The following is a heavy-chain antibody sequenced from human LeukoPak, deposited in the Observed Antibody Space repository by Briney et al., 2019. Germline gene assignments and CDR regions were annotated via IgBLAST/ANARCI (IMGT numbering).Heavy chain of an antibody. CDR3: ARRQQLDWFDP. D-gene: IGHD6-13*01. V-gene: IGHV5-51*01. CDR2: IFPGDSGT. CDR1: GYTFTNYW. Sequence: GESLKISCQGSGYTFTNYWIAWVRQMPGKGLEWMGIIFPGDSGTRYSPAFQGHVTISVDKSISTAYLQWSSLKASDTAMYYCARRQQLDWFDPWGQGTLVTVSS. J-gene: IGHJ5*02.